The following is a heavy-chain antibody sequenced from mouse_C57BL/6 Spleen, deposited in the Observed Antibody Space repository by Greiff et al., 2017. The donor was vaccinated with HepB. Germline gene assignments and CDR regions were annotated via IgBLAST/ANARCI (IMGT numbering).Heavy chain of an antibody. Sequence: EVKLQESGPGLVKPSQSLSLTCSVTGYSITSGYYWNWIRQFPGNNLEWMGYISYDGSNNYNPSLKNRISITRDTSKNQFFLKLNSVTTEDTATYYCASGSSFWYFDVWGTGTTVTVSS. V-gene: IGHV3-6*01. CDR1: GYSITSGYY. D-gene: IGHD1-1*01. CDR2: ISYDGSN. CDR3: ASGSSFWYFDV. J-gene: IGHJ1*03.